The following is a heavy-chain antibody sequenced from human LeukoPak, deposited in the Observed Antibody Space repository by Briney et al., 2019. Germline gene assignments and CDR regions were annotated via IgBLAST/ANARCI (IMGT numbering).Heavy chain of an antibody. D-gene: IGHD5-18*01. V-gene: IGHV3-21*01. CDR3: AREPTGTASCP. J-gene: IGHJ5*02. Sequence: PGGSLRPSCAASGFTFSSYSMNWVRQAPGKGLEWVSSISSSSTYIYYADSVKGRFTISRDNAKNSLYLQMNSLRAEDTAVYYCAREPTGTASCPWGQGTLVTVSS. CDR1: GFTFSSYS. CDR2: ISSSSTYI.